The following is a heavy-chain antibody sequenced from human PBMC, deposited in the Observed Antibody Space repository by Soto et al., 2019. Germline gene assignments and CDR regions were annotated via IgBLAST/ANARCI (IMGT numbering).Heavy chain of an antibody. V-gene: IGHV4-31*03. D-gene: IGHD4-17*01. CDR2: IYYSGST. CDR1: GGSISSGGYY. CDR3: ASEVPNDYGDKGGDNY. J-gene: IGHJ4*02. Sequence: QVQLQESGPGLVKPSQTLSLTCTVSGGSISSGGYYWSWIRQHPGKGLEWIGYIYYSGSTYYNPSLKSRVTISVDTSKNQFSPKLSSVTAADTAVYYCASEVPNDYGDKGGDNYWGQGTLVTVSS.